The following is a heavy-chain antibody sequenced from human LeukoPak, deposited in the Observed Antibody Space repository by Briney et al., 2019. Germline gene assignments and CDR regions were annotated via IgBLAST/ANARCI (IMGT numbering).Heavy chain of an antibody. V-gene: IGHV1-46*01. D-gene: IGHD4-11*01. Sequence: GASVKVSCKASGYTFTSYYMHWVRQAPGQGLEWMGIINPSGGSTSYAQKFQGRVTMTRDTSISTAYMELSRLKSDDTAVYYCAREGGMTTVIYFDSWGQGTLVTVSS. CDR2: INPSGGST. CDR3: AREGGMTTVIYFDS. CDR1: GYTFTSYY. J-gene: IGHJ4*02.